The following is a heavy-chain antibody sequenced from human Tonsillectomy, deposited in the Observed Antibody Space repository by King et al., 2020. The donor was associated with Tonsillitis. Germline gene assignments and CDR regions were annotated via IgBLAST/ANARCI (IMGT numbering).Heavy chain of an antibody. Sequence: VQLQESGPGLVKPSQTLSLTCSVSGGSISSGSYYWSWIRQPAGKGLERIGRIYTSGSTNYNPSLKSRVTISVDTSKNQFSLKLSSVTAADTAVYYCARENVDTAMAIDYWGQGTLVTVSS. CDR1: GGSISSGSYY. V-gene: IGHV4-61*02. J-gene: IGHJ4*02. D-gene: IGHD5-18*01. CDR3: ARENVDTAMAIDY. CDR2: IYTSGST.